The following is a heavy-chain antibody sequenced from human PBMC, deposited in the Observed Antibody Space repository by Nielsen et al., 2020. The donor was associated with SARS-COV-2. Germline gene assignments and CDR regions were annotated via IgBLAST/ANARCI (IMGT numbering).Heavy chain of an antibody. CDR3: AKDPTLGLDY. V-gene: IGHV3-9*01. Sequence: GGSLRLSCAASGFTFSSYAMHWVRQAPGKGLEWVSGISWNSGSIGYADSVKGRFTISRDNAKNSLYLQMNSLRAEDTALYYCAKDPTLGLDYWGQGTLVTVSS. J-gene: IGHJ4*02. CDR1: GFTFSSYA. CDR2: ISWNSGSI.